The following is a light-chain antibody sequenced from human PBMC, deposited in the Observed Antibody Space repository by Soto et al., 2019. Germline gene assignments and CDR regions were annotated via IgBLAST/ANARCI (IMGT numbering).Light chain of an antibody. J-gene: IGLJ2*01. Sequence: QYALTQPASMSGSPGQSITISCTGTSSDVGGYNYVSWYRQHPGKAPKLMIYDVNNRPSGVSNRFSGSKSGNTASLTISGLQAEDEADYYCSSHSSSSTLVVFGGGTKVTVL. CDR1: SSDVGGYNY. V-gene: IGLV2-14*03. CDR3: SSHSSSSTLVV. CDR2: DVN.